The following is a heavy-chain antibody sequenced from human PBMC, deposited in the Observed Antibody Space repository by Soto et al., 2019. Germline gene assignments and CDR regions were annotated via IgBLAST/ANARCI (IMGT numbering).Heavy chain of an antibody. Sequence: PGGSLRLSCAASGFTFSNYEMNWVRQAPGKGLEWVSYISGSGGTVYYADSVKGRFTISRDNAKKSLYLQMNSLRAEDTAVYYCARDFDYGSGRFDYWGQGTLVTVPS. V-gene: IGHV3-48*03. CDR2: ISGSGGTV. D-gene: IGHD3-10*01. CDR1: GFTFSNYE. J-gene: IGHJ4*02. CDR3: ARDFDYGSGRFDY.